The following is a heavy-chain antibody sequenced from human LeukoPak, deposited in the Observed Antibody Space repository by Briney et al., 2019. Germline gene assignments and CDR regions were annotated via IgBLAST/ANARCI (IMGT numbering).Heavy chain of an antibody. J-gene: IGHJ5*02. CDR2: INHSGST. Sequence: PSETLSLTCAVYGGSFSGYYWSWIRQPPGKGLEWIGEINHSGSTNYNPSLKSRVTISVDTSKNQFSLKLSSVTAADTAVYYCARGETLWSGYLGYWFDPWGQETLVTVSS. V-gene: IGHV4-34*01. CDR1: GGSFSGYY. CDR3: ARGETLWSGYLGYWFDP. D-gene: IGHD3-3*01.